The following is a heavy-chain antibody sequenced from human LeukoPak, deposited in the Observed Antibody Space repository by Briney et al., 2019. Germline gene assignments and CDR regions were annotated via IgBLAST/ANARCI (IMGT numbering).Heavy chain of an antibody. D-gene: IGHD3-3*01. V-gene: IGHV3-53*01. CDR3: AKDRYDFWSGYSQGAEYFQH. J-gene: IGHJ1*01. Sequence: GGSLRLSCAASGFTVSSNYLSWVRQAPGKGLEWISVIYSGGSTYYADSVKGRFTISRDNSKNTLYLQMNSLRAEDTAVYYCAKDRYDFWSGYSQGAEYFQHWGQGTLVTVSS. CDR2: IYSGGST. CDR1: GFTVSSNY.